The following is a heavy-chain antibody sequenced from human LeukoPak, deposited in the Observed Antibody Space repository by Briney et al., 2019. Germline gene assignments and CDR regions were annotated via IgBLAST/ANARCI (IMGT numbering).Heavy chain of an antibody. CDR2: ISGYNGNT. Sequence: ASVKVSCKASGGTFSSYAISWVRQAPGQGLEWMGWISGYNGNTKFLQKLQDRVTMTTDTSTSTAYMELRSLRPDDTAVYYCARDQYDFWGSSTYWGQGTLVTVSS. V-gene: IGHV1-18*01. J-gene: IGHJ4*02. CDR1: GGTFSSYA. D-gene: IGHD3-3*01. CDR3: ARDQYDFWGSSTY.